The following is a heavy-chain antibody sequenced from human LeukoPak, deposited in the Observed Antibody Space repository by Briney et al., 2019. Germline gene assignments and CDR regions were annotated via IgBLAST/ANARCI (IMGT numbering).Heavy chain of an antibody. D-gene: IGHD3-22*01. Sequence: QTGGSLRLSCAASGFTFSSYGMSWVRQAPGKGLEWVSAISGSGGSTYYADSVKGRFSISRDNSKNTLYLQMNSLRAEDTAVYYCPRHPACYCHRSAYLISAFDIWGQGTLVTVSS. V-gene: IGHV3-23*01. CDR3: PRHPACYCHRSAYLISAFDI. CDR1: GFTFSSYG. CDR2: ISGSGGST. J-gene: IGHJ4*02.